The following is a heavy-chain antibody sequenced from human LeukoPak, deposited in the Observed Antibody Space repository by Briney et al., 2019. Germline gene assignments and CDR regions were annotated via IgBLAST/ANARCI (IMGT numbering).Heavy chain of an antibody. D-gene: IGHD2-21*02. CDR3: ANLRLLGFDS. CDR1: GFTFSNYW. V-gene: IGHV3-7*01. CDR2: IKEDGSEK. J-gene: IGHJ4*02. Sequence: GGSLRLSCAASGFTFSNYWMSWGRQAPGKGLEWVANIKEDGSEKDYVDSVKGRFTTSRDNAKNSLYLQMNSLRAEDTAVYYCANLRLLGFDSWGQGTLVTVSS.